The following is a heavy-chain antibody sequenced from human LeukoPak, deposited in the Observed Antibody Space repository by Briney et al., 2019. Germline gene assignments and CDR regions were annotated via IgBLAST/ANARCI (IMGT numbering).Heavy chain of an antibody. CDR3: ATGSGWYRHLDI. Sequence: GGSLRLSCAASGFTASSNYMNWVRQAPGKGLEWVSIIYSGGSTYYAGSVKGRFIITRDNSRTTLYLHMNTLRAEDTAVYYCATGSGWYRHLDIWGQGTLVSVSS. CDR2: IYSGGST. V-gene: IGHV3-66*01. J-gene: IGHJ4*02. D-gene: IGHD6-13*01. CDR1: GFTASSNY.